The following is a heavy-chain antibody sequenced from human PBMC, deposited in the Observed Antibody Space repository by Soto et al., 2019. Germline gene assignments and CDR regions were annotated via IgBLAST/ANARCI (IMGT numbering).Heavy chain of an antibody. V-gene: IGHV4-39*01. CDR3: VSRHGLRGIEDY. CDR1: GGSISSSSYY. Sequence: TSETLSLTCSFSGGSISSSSYYLGWIRQPPGKGLEWIGSIYYSGSTYYNPSLKSRVTISVDTSKNQFSLKLSSVTAADMDVYYCVSRHGLRGIEDYWGQGTLVTVSS. J-gene: IGHJ4*02. D-gene: IGHD1-1*01. CDR2: IYYSGST.